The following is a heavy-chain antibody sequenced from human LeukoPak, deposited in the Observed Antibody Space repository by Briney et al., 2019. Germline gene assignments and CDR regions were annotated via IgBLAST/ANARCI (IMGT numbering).Heavy chain of an antibody. V-gene: IGHV4-61*08. CDR1: GASVSGSDYF. CDR3: AALASHRPLDH. CDR2: VYGRGGT. D-gene: IGHD1-1*01. Sequence: SETLSLTCTVSGASVSGSDYFWNWIRQPPGKGLEWIGYVYGRGGTTYNPSLQSRATISLDASKNQFSLRLTSVTAADTAIYYCAALASHRPLDHWGQGTLVTVSS. J-gene: IGHJ5*02.